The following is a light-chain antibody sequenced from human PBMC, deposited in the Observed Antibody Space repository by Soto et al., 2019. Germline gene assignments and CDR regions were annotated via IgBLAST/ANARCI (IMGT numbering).Light chain of an antibody. CDR3: QQYDSSPRT. J-gene: IGKJ1*01. V-gene: IGKV3-20*01. Sequence: EVVLTQSPATLSVSPGETATLSCRASENINTYLAWYQQKPGQAPRLLISGASSRAADIPDRFSGSGSGTDFTLTINRLEPEDFAVYYCQQYDSSPRTFGQGTKVDIK. CDR2: GAS. CDR1: ENINTY.